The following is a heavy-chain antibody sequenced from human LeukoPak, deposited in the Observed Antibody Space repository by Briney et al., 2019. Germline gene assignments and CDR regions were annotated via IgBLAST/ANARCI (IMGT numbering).Heavy chain of an antibody. D-gene: IGHD7-27*01. Sequence: PGGSLRLSCAASGFTFSNYWMHWVRQVPGKGLVWVSRINSDGSSTSYADSVKGRFTIARDNAKNTLYLQMNSLRAEDTAVYYCAREPGSNWGSSGAFDFWGQGTMVTVSS. CDR1: GFTFSNYW. V-gene: IGHV3-74*01. CDR2: INSDGSST. CDR3: AREPGSNWGSSGAFDF. J-gene: IGHJ3*01.